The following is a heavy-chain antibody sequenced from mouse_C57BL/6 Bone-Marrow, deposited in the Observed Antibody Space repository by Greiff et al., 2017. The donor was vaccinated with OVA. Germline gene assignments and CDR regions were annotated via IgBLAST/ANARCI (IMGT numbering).Heavy chain of an antibody. CDR1: GFTFSSYA. CDR3: ARLGYDYDEGYYFDY. J-gene: IGHJ2*01. Sequence: EVKLVESGGGLVKPGGSLKLSCAASGFTFSSYAMSWVRQTPEKRLEWVATISDGGSYTYYPDNVKGRFTISRDNAKNNLYLQMSHLKSEDTAMYYCARLGYDYDEGYYFDYWGQGTTLTVSS. D-gene: IGHD2-4*01. CDR2: ISDGGSYT. V-gene: IGHV5-4*03.